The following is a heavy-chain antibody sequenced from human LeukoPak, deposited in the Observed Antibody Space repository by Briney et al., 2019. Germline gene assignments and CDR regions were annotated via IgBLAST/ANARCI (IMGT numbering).Heavy chain of an antibody. V-gene: IGHV1-8*01. CDR2: MNPNSGNT. CDR1: GYTFTSYD. Sequence: PGASVKVSCKASGYTFTSYDINWVRQATGQGLEWMGRMNPNSGNTGYAQKFQGRVTMTRNTSISTAYMELSSLRSEDTAVYYCARAKREVITTTYYLDYWGQGTLVTVSS. D-gene: IGHD3-22*01. J-gene: IGHJ4*02. CDR3: ARAKREVITTTYYLDY.